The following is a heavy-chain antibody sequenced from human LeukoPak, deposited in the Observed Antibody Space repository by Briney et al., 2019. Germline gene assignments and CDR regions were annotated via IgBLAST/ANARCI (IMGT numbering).Heavy chain of an antibody. J-gene: IGHJ4*02. V-gene: IGHV1-18*01. D-gene: IGHD3-10*01. CDR2: ISAYNGNT. Sequence: GASVKVSCKASGYTFTSYGFTWVRQAPGQGLEWMGWISAYNGNTNYAQKLQGRVTMATDTSTSTAYMELRSLRSDDTAVYYCARVRALKMVRGTLDYWGQGTLVTVSS. CDR1: GYTFTSYG. CDR3: ARVRALKMVRGTLDY.